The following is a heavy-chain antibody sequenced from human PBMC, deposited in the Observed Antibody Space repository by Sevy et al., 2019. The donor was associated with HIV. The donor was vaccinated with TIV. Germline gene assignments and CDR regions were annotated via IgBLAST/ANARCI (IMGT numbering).Heavy chain of an antibody. CDR1: GFTFSSYS. CDR3: ARDQITTKGLHYYYYSMDV. Sequence: GGSLRLSCAASGFTFSSYSMNWVRQAPGKGLEWVSYISSSSSTIYYADSVKGRFTISRDNAKNSLYLQMNSLRAEDTAVYYWARDQITTKGLHYYYYSMDVWGQGTTVTVSS. J-gene: IGHJ6*02. V-gene: IGHV3-48*01. CDR2: ISSSSSTI. D-gene: IGHD4-4*01.